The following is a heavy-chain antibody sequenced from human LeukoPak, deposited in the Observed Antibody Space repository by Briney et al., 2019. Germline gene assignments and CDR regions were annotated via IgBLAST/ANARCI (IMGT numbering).Heavy chain of an antibody. CDR3: ARDRNYDFWSGYTNWFDP. V-gene: IGHV4-61*02. CDR2: IYTSGST. Sequence: SQTLSLTCTVSGGSISSGSYYWSWIRQPAGKGLEWIGRIYTSGSTNYNPSLKSRVTISVDTSKNQFSLKLSSVTAADTAVYYCARDRNYDFWSGYTNWFDPWGQGTLVIVSS. D-gene: IGHD3-3*01. J-gene: IGHJ5*02. CDR1: GGSISSGSYY.